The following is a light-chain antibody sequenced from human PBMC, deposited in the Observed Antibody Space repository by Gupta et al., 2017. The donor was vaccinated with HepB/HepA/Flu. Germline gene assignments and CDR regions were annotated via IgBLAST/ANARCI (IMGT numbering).Light chain of an antibody. J-gene: IGKJ5*01. V-gene: IGKV2-28*01. CDR3: TRDLAPIP. CDR2: SGS. Sequence: DIVMPQSPLSLLVTPGEPASISCRSSHSPLHSDGNNYLEWYLQRPGQSPQLLIYSGSKRASGVPDRFSGRGSGTDFTLKSSRGEAEDVGVYYGTRDLAPIPFGKGTLLEIK. CDR1: HSPLHSDGNNY.